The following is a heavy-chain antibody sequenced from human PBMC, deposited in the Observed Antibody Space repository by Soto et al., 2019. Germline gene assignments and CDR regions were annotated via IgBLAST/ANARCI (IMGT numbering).Heavy chain of an antibody. D-gene: IGHD3-3*01. CDR1: GFTFSSYG. CDR2: ISGSGGST. Sequence: VQLVESGGGVVQPGRSLRLSCAASGFTFSSYGMHWVRQAPGKGLEWVSAISGSGGSTYYADSVKGRFTISRDNSKNTLYLQMNSLRAEDTAVYYCASPYYDFWSGYYGYYGMDVWGQGTTVTVSS. CDR3: ASPYYDFWSGYYGYYGMDV. V-gene: IGHV3-23*04. J-gene: IGHJ6*02.